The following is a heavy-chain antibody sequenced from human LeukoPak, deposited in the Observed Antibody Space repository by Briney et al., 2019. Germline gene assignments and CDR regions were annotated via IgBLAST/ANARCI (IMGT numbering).Heavy chain of an antibody. CDR1: GFTFSSYT. D-gene: IGHD1-20*01. J-gene: IGHJ4*02. Sequence: GGSLRLSCAASGFTFSSYTMHWIRQAPGKGLEWVSSISGSNSYIFYADSVKGRFTVSRDNAKDSLYLQMNSLRAEDTAVYYCARVGNWNVVGGVDYWGQGTLVTVSS. CDR3: ARVGNWNVVGGVDY. CDR2: ISGSNSYI. V-gene: IGHV3-21*01.